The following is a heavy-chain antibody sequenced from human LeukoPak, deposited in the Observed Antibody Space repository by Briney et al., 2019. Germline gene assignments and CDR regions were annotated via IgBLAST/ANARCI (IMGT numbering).Heavy chain of an antibody. CDR2: INPNNVT. CDR1: GYTFTEYY. V-gene: IGHV1-2*02. J-gene: IGHJ4*02. CDR3: AREEVIAAAGPTLDY. Sequence: GASVKVSCRAFGYTFTEYYMHWVRQAPGQGLEWMGWINPNNVTNYAQKFQGRVTMTRDTSISTAYMELSRLRSDDTAVFYCAREEVIAAAGPTLDYWGQGALVTVSS. D-gene: IGHD6-13*01.